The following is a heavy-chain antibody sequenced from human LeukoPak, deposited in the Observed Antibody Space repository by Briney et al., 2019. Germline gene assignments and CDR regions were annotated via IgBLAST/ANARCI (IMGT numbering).Heavy chain of an antibody. CDR2: IIPILGIA. CDR1: GGTFSSYA. V-gene: IGHV1-69*04. CDR3: AGGGGALLWFGELSSDFDY. D-gene: IGHD3-10*01. Sequence: ASVKVSCKASGGTFSSYAISWVRQAPGQGLEWMGRIIPILGIANYAQKFQGRVTITADKSTSTAYMELSSLRSEDTAVYYCAGGGGALLWFGELSSDFDYWGQGTLVTVSS. J-gene: IGHJ4*02.